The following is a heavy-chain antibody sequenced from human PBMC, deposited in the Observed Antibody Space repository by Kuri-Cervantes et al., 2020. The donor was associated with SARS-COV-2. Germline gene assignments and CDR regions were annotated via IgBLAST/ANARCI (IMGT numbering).Heavy chain of an antibody. CDR1: GSTFSGHW. J-gene: IGHJ6*02. Sequence: GESLKISCAASGSTFSGHWIHWVRQAPGKGLEWVSGISSSYGSTLNADSVKGRFTITRDNSKNTLYLQMNSLRAEDTAVYYCAKTAPAASFNYYHYGLDVWGQGSTVTVSS. D-gene: IGHD2-2*01. V-gene: IGHV3-23*01. CDR2: ISSSYGST. CDR3: AKTAPAASFNYYHYGLDV.